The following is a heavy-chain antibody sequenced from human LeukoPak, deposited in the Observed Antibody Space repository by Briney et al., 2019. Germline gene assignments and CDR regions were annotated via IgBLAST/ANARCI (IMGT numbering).Heavy chain of an antibody. J-gene: IGHJ4*02. CDR1: GFTYSSYA. V-gene: IGHV3-23*01. D-gene: IGHD7-27*01. CDR2: ISSSGGST. CDR3: AKGESNWDYYFDY. Sequence: GGPLRLSCAASGFTYSSYAMSWVRQAPGKGLEWVSAISSSGGSTYYADSVKGRFTISRDNSKNTLFLQMNSLRAEDTAVYYCAKGESNWDYYFDYWGQGTLVTVSP.